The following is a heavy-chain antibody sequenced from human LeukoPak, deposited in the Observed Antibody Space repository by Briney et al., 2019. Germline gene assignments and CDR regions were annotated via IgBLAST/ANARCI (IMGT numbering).Heavy chain of an antibody. CDR2: ISSSSSYI. CDR1: GFTFSSYS. V-gene: IGHV3-21*01. Sequence: GGSLLLSCAASGFTFSSYSMNWVRQAPGKGLEWVSSISSSSSYIYYADSVKGRFTISRDNAKNSLYLQMNSLRAEDTAVYYCARDRYDFWSGYDYWGQGTLVTVSS. D-gene: IGHD3-3*01. CDR3: ARDRYDFWSGYDY. J-gene: IGHJ4*02.